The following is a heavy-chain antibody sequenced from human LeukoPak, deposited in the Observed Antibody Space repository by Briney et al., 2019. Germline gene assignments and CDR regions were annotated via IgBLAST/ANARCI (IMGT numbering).Heavy chain of an antibody. CDR2: IRSKAYGGTT. CDR3: TRMTRRTGDAFDI. J-gene: IGHJ3*02. D-gene: IGHD4-17*01. Sequence: GGSLRLSCTASGFTFGDYAMSWVRQAPGKGLEWVGFIRSKAYGGTTEYAASVKGRFTISRDDSKSIAYLQMNSLKTEDTAVYYCTRMTRRTGDAFDIWGQGTMVTVSS. V-gene: IGHV3-49*04. CDR1: GFTFGDYA.